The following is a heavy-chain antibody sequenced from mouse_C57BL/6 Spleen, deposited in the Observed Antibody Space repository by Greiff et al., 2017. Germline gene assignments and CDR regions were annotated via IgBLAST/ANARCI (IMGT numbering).Heavy chain of an antibody. V-gene: IGHV10-1*01. J-gene: IGHJ2*01. CDR1: GFSFNTYA. CDR2: IRSKSNNYAT. D-gene: IGHD1-1*01. Sequence: GGGLVQPKGSLKLSCAASGFSFNTYAMNWVRQAPGKGLEWVARIRSKSNNYATYYADSVKDRFTISRDDSESMLYLQMNNLKTEDTAMYYCVRHSLYYYGSSYVGDYFDYWGQGTTLTVSS. CDR3: VRHSLYYYGSSYVGDYFDY.